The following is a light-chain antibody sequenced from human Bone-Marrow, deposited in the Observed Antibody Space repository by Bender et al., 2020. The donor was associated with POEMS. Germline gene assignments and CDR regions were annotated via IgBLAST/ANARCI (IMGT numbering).Light chain of an antibody. CDR3: SSYTSSSTWV. J-gene: IGLJ3*02. CDR1: SSDVGSYNF. Sequence: QSTLTQPASVSGSPGQSITISCTGSSSDVGSYNFVSWYQQHPGKAPQLIIYNVSDRPSGVSTRFSGSKSGNTASLTISGLQAEDEADYYCSSYTSSSTWVFGGGTKLTVL. V-gene: IGLV2-14*03. CDR2: NVS.